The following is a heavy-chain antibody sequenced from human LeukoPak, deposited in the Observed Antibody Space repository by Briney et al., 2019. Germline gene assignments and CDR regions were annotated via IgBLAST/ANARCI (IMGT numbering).Heavy chain of an antibody. CDR1: GFTVSSNY. D-gene: IGHD6-13*01. CDR3: AREIAAAGYYYYYYMDV. CDR2: IYSGGST. V-gene: IGHV3-53*05. J-gene: IGHJ6*03. Sequence: GGSLRLSCAASGFTVSSNYMSWVRQAPGKGLEWVSVIYSGGSTYYADSVKGRFTISRDNSKNTLYLQMDSLRAEDTAVYYCAREIAAAGYYYYYYMDVWGKGTTVTVSS.